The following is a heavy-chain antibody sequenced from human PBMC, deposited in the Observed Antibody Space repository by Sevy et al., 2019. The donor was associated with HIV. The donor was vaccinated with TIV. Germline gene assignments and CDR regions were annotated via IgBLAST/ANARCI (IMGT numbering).Heavy chain of an antibody. Sequence: GESLKISCAASGFTFSSYAMHWVRQAPGKGLEYVSAISSNGGSTYYANSVKGRFTISRDNSKNTLYLQMGSLRAEDMAVYYCARGYSYGYRAYYYYMDVWGKGTTVTVSS. CDR1: GFTFSSYA. CDR3: ARGYSYGYRAYYYYMDV. J-gene: IGHJ6*03. CDR2: ISSNGGST. V-gene: IGHV3-64*01. D-gene: IGHD5-18*01.